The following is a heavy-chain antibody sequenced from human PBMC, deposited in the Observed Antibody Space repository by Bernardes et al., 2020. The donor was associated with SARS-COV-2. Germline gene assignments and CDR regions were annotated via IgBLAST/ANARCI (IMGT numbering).Heavy chain of an antibody. D-gene: IGHD3-9*01. CDR2: VYYSGST. J-gene: IGHJ4*02. Sequence: SEPLSLTCTVSGGSISSYYWSWIRQPPGKGLEWIGYVYYSGSTSYNPSLKSRVAISVDTSKNQFSLKLSSVTAADTAVYFCARGRYGSYFDSWAQGTLVTVSS. V-gene: IGHV4-59*01. CDR1: GGSISSYY. CDR3: ARGRYGSYFDS.